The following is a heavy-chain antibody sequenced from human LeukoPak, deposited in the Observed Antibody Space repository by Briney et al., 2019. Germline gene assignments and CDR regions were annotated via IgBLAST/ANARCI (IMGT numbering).Heavy chain of an antibody. V-gene: IGHV3-20*01. J-gene: IGHJ4*02. CDR2: INWNGGST. D-gene: IGHD4-11*01. CDR1: GFTFDDYG. CDR3: ASGFGFDYRNGFDY. Sequence: GGSLRLSCAASGFTFDDYGMSWVRQAPGKGLEWVSGINWNGGSTGYADSVKGRFTISRDNAKNSLYLQMNSLRAEDTALYHCASGFGFDYRNGFDYWGQGTLVTVSS.